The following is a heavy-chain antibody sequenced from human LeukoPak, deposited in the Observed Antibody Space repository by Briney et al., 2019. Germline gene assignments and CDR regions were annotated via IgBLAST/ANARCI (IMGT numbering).Heavy chain of an antibody. D-gene: IGHD3-16*01. Sequence: GGSLRLSCAASGFTFSSYEMNWVRQAPGKGLEWISYISSSGSTIYYADSVKGRFTISRDKAKNSLYLQMNSLRAEDTAVYYCTRRFGSAICDYWGQGTLVTVSA. CDR1: GFTFSSYE. CDR2: ISSSGSTI. V-gene: IGHV3-48*03. CDR3: TRRFGSAICDY. J-gene: IGHJ4*02.